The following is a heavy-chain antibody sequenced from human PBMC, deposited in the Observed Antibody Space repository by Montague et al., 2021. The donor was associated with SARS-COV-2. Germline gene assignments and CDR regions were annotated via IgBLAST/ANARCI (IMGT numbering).Heavy chain of an antibody. CDR2: IYPGDSDT. V-gene: IGHV5-51*01. CDR1: GYRFSSYW. J-gene: IGHJ4*02. Sequence: QSGAEVKKPGESLKISCKGSGYRFSSYWIGWVRQMSGKGLEWMGIIYPGDSDTRYSPSSQGQVTISADKSIATAYLQWSSLKASDTAMYYCARRIHGTYYFDYWGQGTLVTVSS. D-gene: IGHD1-14*01. CDR3: ARRIHGTYYFDY.